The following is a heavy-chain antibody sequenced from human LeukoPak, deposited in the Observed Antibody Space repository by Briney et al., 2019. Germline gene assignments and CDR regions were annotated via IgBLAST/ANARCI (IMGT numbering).Heavy chain of an antibody. CDR1: GGTFSSYA. D-gene: IGHD6-13*01. CDR2: IIPIFGTA. J-gene: IGHJ6*02. CDR3: ARPQRIAAADPNRDYYYGMDV. Sequence: AVKVSCKASGGTFSSYAISWVRQAPGEGLEGMGGIIPIFGTANYAQKFQGRVTITADESTSTAYMELSSLRSEDTAVYHCARPQRIAAADPNRDYYYGMDVWGQGTTVTVSS. V-gene: IGHV1-69*01.